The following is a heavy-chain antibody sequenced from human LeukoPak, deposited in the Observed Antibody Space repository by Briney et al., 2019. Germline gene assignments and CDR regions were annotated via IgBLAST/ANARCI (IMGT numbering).Heavy chain of an antibody. CDR1: GFTFSNHE. CDR2: ISNSGGTT. V-gene: IGHV3-48*03. CDR3: ARYSSWTNYYYYYGMDV. Sequence: PGGSLRLSCAASGFTFSNHEMNWVRQAPGKGLEWVSYISNSGGTTYYADSVKGRFTISRDNAKNSLYLQMNSLRDEDTAVYYCARYSSWTNYYYYYGMDVWGQGTTVTVSS. D-gene: IGHD6-13*01. J-gene: IGHJ6*02.